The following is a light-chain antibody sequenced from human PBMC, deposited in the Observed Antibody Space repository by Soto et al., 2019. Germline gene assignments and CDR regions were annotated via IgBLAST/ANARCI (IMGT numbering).Light chain of an antibody. V-gene: IGKV1-39*01. CDR2: AAS. J-gene: IGKJ2*01. CDR3: QQSHSAPYT. Sequence: IQMTQFPSSLSASEGDRVTITCRASQSVDAYLHWFQQKPGKPPKLLIYAASTLQSGVPSRFSGSGSETDFTLTISSLQPEDFATYYCQQSHSAPYTFGQGTNVEIK. CDR1: QSVDAY.